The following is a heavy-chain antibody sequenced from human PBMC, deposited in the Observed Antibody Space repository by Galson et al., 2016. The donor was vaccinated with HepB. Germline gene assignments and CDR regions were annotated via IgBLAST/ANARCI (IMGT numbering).Heavy chain of an antibody. V-gene: IGHV1-18*04. CDR3: AREAGTTPYNWFDP. D-gene: IGHD1-1*01. J-gene: IGHJ5*02. CDR1: GYTFNNYG. Sequence: SVKVSCKASGYTFNNYGISWVRQAPGQGLEWMGWISGYNGDTYYAHRLQGRVSMTTDTSTSTVYLALTGLRSDDTAVYYCAREAGTTPYNWFDPWGQGTLVTVSS. CDR2: ISGYNGDT.